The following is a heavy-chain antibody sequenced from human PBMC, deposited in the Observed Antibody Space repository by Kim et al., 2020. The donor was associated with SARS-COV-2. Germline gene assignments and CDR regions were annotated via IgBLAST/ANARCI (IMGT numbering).Heavy chain of an antibody. J-gene: IGHJ4*02. D-gene: IGHD3-10*01. V-gene: IGHV3-7*01. CDR1: GFTFSQNW. Sequence: GGSLRLSCAASGFTFSQNWMSWVRQAPGQGLEWVANIKEDGSEKYYVDSVKGRLTISRDNAKNSLYLQISTLRAEDTAVYYCSTGGGYFWGQGNLVTVSS. CDR2: IKEDGSEK. CDR3: STGGGYF.